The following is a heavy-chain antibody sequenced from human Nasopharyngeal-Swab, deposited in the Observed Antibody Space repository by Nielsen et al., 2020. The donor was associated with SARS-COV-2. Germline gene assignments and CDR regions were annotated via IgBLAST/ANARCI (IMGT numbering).Heavy chain of an antibody. D-gene: IGHD3-3*01. CDR3: ASLTYDFWSRMDV. V-gene: IGHV3-23*01. Sequence: GESLKISCAASGFTFSSYAMSWVRQAPGKGLEWVSAISGSGGSTYYADSVKGRFTISRDNFKNTLYLQMNSLRAEDTAVYYCASLTYDFWSRMDVWGQGTTVTVSS. J-gene: IGHJ6*02. CDR2: ISGSGGST. CDR1: GFTFSSYA.